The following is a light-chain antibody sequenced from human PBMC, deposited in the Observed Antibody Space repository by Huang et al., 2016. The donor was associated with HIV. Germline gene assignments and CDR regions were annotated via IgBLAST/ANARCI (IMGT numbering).Light chain of an antibody. CDR2: GAS. CDR1: QSINSN. CDR3: QQYYHWPQT. V-gene: IGKV3-15*01. J-gene: IGKJ1*01. Sequence: EIVLTQSPATLSVSPGERATLSCRASQSINSNLAWYQQKYGQAPRRLISGASTRASGIPARFSGRGSRTEFTLTISSLQSEDFAVYYCQQYYHWPQTFGQGTKVEIK.